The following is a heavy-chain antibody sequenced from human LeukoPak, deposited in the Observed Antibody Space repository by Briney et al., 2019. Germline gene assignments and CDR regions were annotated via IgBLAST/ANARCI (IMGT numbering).Heavy chain of an antibody. J-gene: IGHJ5*02. CDR1: GGSISSYY. CDR3: ARGEYSSGCRFDP. CDR2: IYYSGST. Sequence: SETLSLTCTVSGGSISSYYWSWIRQPPGKGLEWIGYIYYSGSTNYNPSLKSRVTISVDTSKNQFSLKLSSVTAADTAVYYCARGEYSSGCRFDPWGQGTLVTVSS. D-gene: IGHD6-19*01. V-gene: IGHV4-59*01.